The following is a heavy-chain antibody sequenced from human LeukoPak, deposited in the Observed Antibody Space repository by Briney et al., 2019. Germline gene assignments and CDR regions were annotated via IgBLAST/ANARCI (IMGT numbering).Heavy chain of an antibody. J-gene: IGHJ4*02. D-gene: IGHD6-13*01. Sequence: PGGSLRLSCAASGFTFSSYDMPWVRQATGKGLEWVSAIGTAGDTYYPGSVKGRFTISRENAKNSLYLQMNSLRAGDTAVYYCARGGAAADFLPDYWGQGTLVTVSS. V-gene: IGHV3-13*01. CDR3: ARGGAAADFLPDY. CDR1: GFTFSSYD. CDR2: IGTAGDT.